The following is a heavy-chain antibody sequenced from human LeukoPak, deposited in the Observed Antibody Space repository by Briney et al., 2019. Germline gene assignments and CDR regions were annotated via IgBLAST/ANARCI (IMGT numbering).Heavy chain of an antibody. V-gene: IGHV3-21*01. Sequence: GGSLRLSCAASEFTFSSYNMNWVRQAPGKGLEWVSSISSSSSYIYYADSVKGRFTISRDNAKNSLYLQMNSLRAEDTAVYYCARDYYGSGRSYYFDYWGQGTLVTVSS. CDR2: ISSSSSYI. CDR3: ARDYYGSGRSYYFDY. D-gene: IGHD3-10*01. CDR1: EFTFSSYN. J-gene: IGHJ4*02.